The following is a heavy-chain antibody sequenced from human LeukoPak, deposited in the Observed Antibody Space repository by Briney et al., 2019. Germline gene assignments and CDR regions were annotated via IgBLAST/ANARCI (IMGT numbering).Heavy chain of an antibody. J-gene: IGHJ4*02. CDR3: AKDEDIVVVPAAPFDY. Sequence: GGSLRLSCATSGFTLSSYWMHWVRQAPGKGLEWVSAISGSGGSTYYADSVKGRFTISRDNSKNTLYLQMNSLRAEDTAVYYCAKDEDIVVVPAAPFDYWGQGTLVTVSS. V-gene: IGHV3-23*01. D-gene: IGHD2-2*01. CDR1: GFTLSSYW. CDR2: ISGSGGST.